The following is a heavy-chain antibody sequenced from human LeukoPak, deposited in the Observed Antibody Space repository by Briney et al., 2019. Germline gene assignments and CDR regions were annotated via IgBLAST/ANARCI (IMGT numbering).Heavy chain of an antibody. V-gene: IGHV1-18*01. Sequence: SVKVSSKASGFTLTSFGISWGRQAPGQGLEWMGWISAYNGNTNYAQKLQGRVTMTTDISTSTAHMELRSTTVDATALYYCARDFDHCYMDVWGKGTTLPVPS. CDR1: GFTLTSFG. CDR3: ARDFDHCYMDV. J-gene: IGHJ6*03. CDR2: ISAYNGNT.